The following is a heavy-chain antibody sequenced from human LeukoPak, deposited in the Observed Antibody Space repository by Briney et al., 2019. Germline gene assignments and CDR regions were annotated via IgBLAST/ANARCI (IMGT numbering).Heavy chain of an antibody. D-gene: IGHD3-10*01. V-gene: IGHV1-2*02. CDR1: GYIFTGYY. CDR2: INPNSGGT. CDR3: ARMEGITMVRGVIKGPLDY. J-gene: IGHJ4*02. Sequence: GASVKVSCKASGYIFTGYYMHWVRQAPGQGLEWMGWINPNSGGTNYAQKFQGRVTMTRDTSISTAYMELSRLRSDDTAVYYCARMEGITMVRGVIKGPLDYWGQGTLVTVSS.